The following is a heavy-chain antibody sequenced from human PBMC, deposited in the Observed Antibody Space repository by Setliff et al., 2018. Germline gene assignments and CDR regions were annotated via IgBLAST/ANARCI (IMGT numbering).Heavy chain of an antibody. V-gene: IGHV4-39*02. CDR2: VYYTGRT. CDR1: GGSVGSGYYY. J-gene: IGHJ4*01. Sequence: SETLSLTCNVSGGSVGSGYYYWDWIRQPPGKGLEWIGTVYYTGRTYYNPSLKSRVTIAVDAPDNHFSLKLRSVTAADTAVYYCARAPNDLGVDWLFNNYFDYWGHGTLVTVSS. CDR3: ARAPNDLGVDWLFNNYFDY. D-gene: IGHD3-9*01.